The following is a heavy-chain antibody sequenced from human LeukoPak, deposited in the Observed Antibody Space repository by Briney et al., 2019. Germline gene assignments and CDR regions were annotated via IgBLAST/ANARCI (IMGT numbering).Heavy chain of an antibody. Sequence: GGSLRLSCAASGFTFRTFWMSWVRQAPGKGLEWVANIKQDGSEKDYVDSVKGRFTISRDNAKNSLYLQMNSLRAEDTALYYCAKGLYPYGSGSFPGPPAYYFDYWGQGTLVTVSS. D-gene: IGHD3-10*01. CDR2: IKQDGSEK. CDR1: GFTFRTFW. CDR3: AKGLYPYGSGSFPGPPAYYFDY. V-gene: IGHV3-7*03. J-gene: IGHJ4*02.